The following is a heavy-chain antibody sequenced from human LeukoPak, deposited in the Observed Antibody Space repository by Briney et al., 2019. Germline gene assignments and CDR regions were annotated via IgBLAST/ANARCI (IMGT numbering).Heavy chain of an antibody. CDR3: ARLLSRWLWVAFDI. J-gene: IGHJ3*02. Sequence: SETLSLTCTVSGGSISSSSYYWGWIRQPPGKGLEWIGSIYYSGSTYYNPSLKSRVTISVDTSKNQFSLKLSSVTAADTAVYYCARLLSRWLWVAFDIWGQGTMVTVSS. CDR1: GGSISSSSYY. D-gene: IGHD3-22*01. V-gene: IGHV4-39*01. CDR2: IYYSGST.